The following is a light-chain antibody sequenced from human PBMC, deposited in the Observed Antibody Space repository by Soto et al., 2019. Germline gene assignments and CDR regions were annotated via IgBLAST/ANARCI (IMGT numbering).Light chain of an antibody. CDR1: SSDVGGYNR. CDR3: YSYRSGSAHV. Sequence: QSVLTQPASVSGSPGQSITTSCTGTSSDVGGYNRVSWYQQHPDKAPKLIIYEVTNRPSGISNRFSGSKSGDTASLTISGLQAEDEADYYCYSYRSGSAHVFGTGTKVTVL. V-gene: IGLV2-14*01. CDR2: EVT. J-gene: IGLJ1*01.